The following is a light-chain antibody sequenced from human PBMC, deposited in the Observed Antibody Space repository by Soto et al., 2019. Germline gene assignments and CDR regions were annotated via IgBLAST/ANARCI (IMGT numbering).Light chain of an antibody. Sequence: QSVLTQPPSVSEAPRQRVTISCSGSSSNIGNNAVNWYQQLPGKAPKLLIYYDDLLPSGVSDRFSGSKSGTSASLAISGLQSEDEADYYCAAWDDILNGLVFGGGTKVTVL. V-gene: IGLV1-36*01. CDR3: AAWDDILNGLV. J-gene: IGLJ2*01. CDR1: SSNIGNNA. CDR2: YDD.